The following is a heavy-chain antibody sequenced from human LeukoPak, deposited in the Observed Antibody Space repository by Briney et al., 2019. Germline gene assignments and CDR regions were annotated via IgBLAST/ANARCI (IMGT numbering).Heavy chain of an antibody. CDR1: GGSFSGYY. CDR3: ARGRYYYGSGSYYNPWYFDY. CDR2: ISHSGST. J-gene: IGHJ4*02. Sequence: SETLSLTCAVYGGSFSGYYWSWIRQPPGKGLEWIGEISHSGSTNYNPSLKSRVTISVDTSKNQFSLKLSSVTAADTAVYYCARGRYYYGSGSYYNPWYFDYWGQGTLVTVSS. V-gene: IGHV4-34*01. D-gene: IGHD3-10*01.